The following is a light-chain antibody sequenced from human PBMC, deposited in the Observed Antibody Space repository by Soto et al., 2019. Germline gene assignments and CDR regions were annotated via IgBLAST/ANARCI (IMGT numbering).Light chain of an antibody. V-gene: IGKV3-15*01. Sequence: EIVMTQSPATLSVSPGERATLSCRASQSVGSSLAWYQQKPCQAPRPLIFGASSRATGIPARFSGSGSGTDFTLTISSLQSEDFAVYYCQQYKNWPPWTVGQGTKVEIK. CDR1: QSVGSS. CDR2: GAS. CDR3: QQYKNWPPWT. J-gene: IGKJ1*01.